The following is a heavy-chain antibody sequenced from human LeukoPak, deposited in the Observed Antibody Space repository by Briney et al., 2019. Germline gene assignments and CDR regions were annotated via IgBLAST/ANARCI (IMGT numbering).Heavy chain of an antibody. V-gene: IGHV1-69*04. CDR2: IIPILGIA. J-gene: IGHJ4*02. CDR3: ASQRADLAHYDILTGPEY. Sequence: ASVKVSCKASGGTFSSYAISWVRQALGQGLEWMGRIIPILGIANYAQKFQGRVTITADKSTSTAYMELSSLRSEDTAVYYCASQRADLAHYDILTGPEYWGQGTLVTVSS. D-gene: IGHD3-9*01. CDR1: GGTFSSYA.